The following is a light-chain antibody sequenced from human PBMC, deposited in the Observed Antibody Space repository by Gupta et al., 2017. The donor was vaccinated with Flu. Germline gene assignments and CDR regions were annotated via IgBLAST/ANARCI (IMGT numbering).Light chain of an antibody. CDR2: SKN. J-gene: IGLJ1*01. CDR3: SAWDDSLGGCYV. V-gene: IGLV1-47*01. CDR1: SNIGSNS. Sequence: SNIGSNSVYWFRQLPGTAPKPLIYSKNQRPSGVPDRFSGSKSGTSASLAISGLRSEDDADYYCSAWDDSLGGCYVFGTGTKVTVL.